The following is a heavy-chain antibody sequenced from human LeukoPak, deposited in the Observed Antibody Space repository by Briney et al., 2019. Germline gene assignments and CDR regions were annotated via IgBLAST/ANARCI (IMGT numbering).Heavy chain of an antibody. V-gene: IGHV4-59*01. Sequence: SETLSLTCTVSGGSITSYYWSWIRQPPGKGLEWIGYIYYSGSTNYNPSLKSRVTISVDSSRTHFSLKLSSVAAADTAVYYCARGYGDYYFDYWGQGTLVTVSS. CDR3: ARGYGDYYFDY. CDR2: IYYSGST. J-gene: IGHJ4*02. D-gene: IGHD4-17*01. CDR1: GGSITSYY.